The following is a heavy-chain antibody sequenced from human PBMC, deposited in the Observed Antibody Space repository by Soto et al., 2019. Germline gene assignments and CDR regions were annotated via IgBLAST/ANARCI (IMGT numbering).Heavy chain of an antibody. J-gene: IGHJ4*02. CDR1: GFIFDDYA. CDR3: AREDDYGNVNY. Sequence: EVHLVESGGGAVRPGGSLRLSCAASGFIFDDYAMSWVRQAPGKGLEWVSSILWNGDRITYADSVKGRFTISRDNAKSSLYLQMNSLRGEDTAFYSCAREDDYGNVNYWGQGTLVTVSS. D-gene: IGHD3-16*01. CDR2: ILWNGDRI. V-gene: IGHV3-20*04.